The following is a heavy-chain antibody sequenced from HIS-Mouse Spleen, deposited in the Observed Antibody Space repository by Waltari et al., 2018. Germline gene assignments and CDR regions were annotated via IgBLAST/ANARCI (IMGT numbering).Heavy chain of an antibody. J-gene: IGHJ4*02. CDR2: INPNSGGT. Sequence: QVQLVQSGAEVKKPGASVKVSCKASGYTFTAYYMHWVRQAPGKGLEWRGWINPNSGGTNYAQKFQGRVTMTRETSISTAYMELSRLRSDDTAVYYCARARGGGSYGSDYWGQGTLVTVSS. D-gene: IGHD1-26*01. CDR3: ARARGGGSYGSDY. CDR1: GYTFTAYY. V-gene: IGHV1-2*02.